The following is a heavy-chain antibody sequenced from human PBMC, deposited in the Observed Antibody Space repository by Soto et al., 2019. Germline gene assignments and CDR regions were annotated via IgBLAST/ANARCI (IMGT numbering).Heavy chain of an antibody. V-gene: IGHV3-30*18. CDR2: ISYDGSDK. CDR3: AKDYGHCSGGSYQYFDY. CDR1: GFTFSSYG. J-gene: IGHJ4*02. Sequence: QVQLVESGGGVVQPGRSLRLSCAASGFTFSSYGMHWVRQAPGKGLEWVAVISYDGSDKYYADSVKGRFTISRDNSKNTLYLQMNSLRAEDTAVYYCAKDYGHCSGGSYQYFDYWGQGTLVTVSS. D-gene: IGHD2-15*01.